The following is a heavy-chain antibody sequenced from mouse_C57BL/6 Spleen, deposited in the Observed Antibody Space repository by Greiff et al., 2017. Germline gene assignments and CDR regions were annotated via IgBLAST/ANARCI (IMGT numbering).Heavy chain of an antibody. V-gene: IGHV5-17*01. CDR3: ARRDYYDKNYAMDY. CDR2: ISSGSGTT. CDR1: GFTFSDYG. J-gene: IGHJ4*01. D-gene: IGHD2-4*01. Sequence: VQLVESGGGLVKPGGSLKLSCAASGFTFSDYGLHWVRQAPEKGLEWVAYISSGSGTTSYADTVKGRFTISRDNAKNTLFLQMTSLRSEDTAMYYCARRDYYDKNYAMDYWGQGTSVTVSA.